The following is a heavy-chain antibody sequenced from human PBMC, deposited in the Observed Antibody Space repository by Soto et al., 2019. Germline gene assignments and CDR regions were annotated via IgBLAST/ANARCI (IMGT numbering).Heavy chain of an antibody. CDR3: AKSDSYVNWFDP. V-gene: IGHV1-69*13. CDR2: IIPIFGTA. CDR1: GGTFSSNA. Sequence: SSVKVSCKASGGTFSSNAISWVRQAPGQGLEWMGGIIPIFGTANYAQKFQGRVTTTADESTSTAYMELSSLRSEDTAVYYCAKSDSYVNWFDPWGQGTLVTVSS. J-gene: IGHJ5*02. D-gene: IGHD5-18*01.